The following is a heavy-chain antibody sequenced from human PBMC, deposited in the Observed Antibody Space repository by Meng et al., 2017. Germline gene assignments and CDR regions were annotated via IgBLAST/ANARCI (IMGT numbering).Heavy chain of an antibody. D-gene: IGHD2-15*01. J-gene: IGHJ4*02. CDR3: ARGPVVAYYFDY. Sequence: ASVKVSCKASGYTFTSYDINWVRQATGQGLEWMGWMNPNSGNTGYAQKFQGRVTITRNTSISTAYMELSSLRSDDTAVYYCARGPVVAYYFDYWGQGTLVTVSS. V-gene: IGHV1-8*03. CDR2: MNPNSGNT. CDR1: GYTFTSYD.